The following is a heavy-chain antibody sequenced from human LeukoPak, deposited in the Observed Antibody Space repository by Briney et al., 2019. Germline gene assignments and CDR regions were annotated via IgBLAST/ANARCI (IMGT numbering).Heavy chain of an antibody. J-gene: IGHJ4*02. CDR1: GFTFSSYG. Sequence: GGSLRLSCAASGFTFSSYGMHWVRQAPGKGLEWVAVISYDGSNKYYADSVKGRFTISRDNSKNTLYLQMNSLRAEDTAVYYCAKESRRYYYGSGSYFDYWGQGTLVTVSS. V-gene: IGHV3-30*18. CDR3: AKESRRYYYGSGSYFDY. D-gene: IGHD3-10*01. CDR2: ISYDGSNK.